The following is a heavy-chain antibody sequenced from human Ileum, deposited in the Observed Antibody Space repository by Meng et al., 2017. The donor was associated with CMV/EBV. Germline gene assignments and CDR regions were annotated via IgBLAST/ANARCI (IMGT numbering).Heavy chain of an antibody. CDR3: ARAVAGLYFDL. Sequence: SAPGLWTPSQPLSLACTVSGGSSSSGDYWCSWIRQPPGMGLEWIGYISDSRSTYYHPSLRSRVTVSVDTSNNQFSLDLRSGTAADTAVYYCARAVAGLYFDLWGRGTLVTVSS. CDR2: ISDSRST. J-gene: IGHJ2*01. D-gene: IGHD3-10*01. V-gene: IGHV4-30-4*08. CDR1: GGSSSSGDYW.